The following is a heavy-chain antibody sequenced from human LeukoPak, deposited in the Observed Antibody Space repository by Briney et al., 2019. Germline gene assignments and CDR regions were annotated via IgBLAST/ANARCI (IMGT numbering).Heavy chain of an antibody. V-gene: IGHV4-39*07. J-gene: IGHJ4*02. CDR3: ARSTMVREVIINRLFDY. CDR1: GGSISSSSYY. Sequence: SETLSLTCTVSGGSISSSSYYWGWIRQPPGKGLEWIGSIYYSGSTYYNPSLKSRVTISVDTSKNQFSLKLSSVTAADTAVYYCARSTMVREVIINRLFDYWGQGTLVTVSS. CDR2: IYYSGST. D-gene: IGHD3-10*01.